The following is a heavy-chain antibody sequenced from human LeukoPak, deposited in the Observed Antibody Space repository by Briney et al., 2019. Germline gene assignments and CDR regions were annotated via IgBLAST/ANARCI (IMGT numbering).Heavy chain of an antibody. Sequence: SETLSLTCTLSGGFITSSYWSWIRLPPGKGLEWIGYLSKSANTNYSPSLKSRVTIFGYTSKNQFFLKLSSVTSEGTVIYYCARARYVNSFYFFDIWGQGTLVTVSS. V-gene: IGHV4-59*01. CDR2: LSKSANT. D-gene: IGHD2/OR15-2a*01. J-gene: IGHJ3*02. CDR3: ARARYVNSFYFFDI. CDR1: GGFITSSY.